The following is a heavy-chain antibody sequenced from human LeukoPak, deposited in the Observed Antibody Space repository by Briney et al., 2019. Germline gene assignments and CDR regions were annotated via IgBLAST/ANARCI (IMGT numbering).Heavy chain of an antibody. CDR1: GFTFSSYS. D-gene: IGHD6-6*01. V-gene: IGHV3-21*04. CDR3: AKNTQYSGYYDC. J-gene: IGHJ4*02. CDR2: ISSSSSYI. Sequence: GGSRRLSCAASGFTFSSYSMNWVRQAPGKGLEWVSSISSSSSYIYYADSVKGRFTISRDNSKNTLYLQMNSLRAEDTAVYYCAKNTQYSGYYDCWGQGTLVAVSS.